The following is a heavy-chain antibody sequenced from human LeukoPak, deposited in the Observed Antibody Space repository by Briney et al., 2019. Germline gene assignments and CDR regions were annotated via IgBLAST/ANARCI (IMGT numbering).Heavy chain of an antibody. D-gene: IGHD2-2*01. CDR3: ARDYSGIVPAAIDY. CDR2: ISYDGSNK. V-gene: IGHV3-30*04. CDR1: GFTFSSYA. Sequence: GGSLRLSCAASGFTFSSYAMHWVRQAPGKGLEWVAVISYDGSNKYYADSVKGRFTISRDNSKNTLYLQMNSLRAEDTAVYYCARDYSGIVPAAIDYWGQGTLVTVSS. J-gene: IGHJ4*02.